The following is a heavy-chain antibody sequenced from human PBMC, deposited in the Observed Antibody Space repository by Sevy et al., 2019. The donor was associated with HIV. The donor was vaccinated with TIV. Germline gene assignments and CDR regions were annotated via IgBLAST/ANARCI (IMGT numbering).Heavy chain of an antibody. CDR3: AREQGGWIAARPTDFDY. J-gene: IGHJ4*02. Sequence: GGSLRLSCAASGFTFSSYWMSWVRQAPGKGLEWVANIKQDGSEKYYVGSVKGRFTISRDNAKNSLYLQMNSLRAEDTAVYYCAREQGGWIAARPTDFDYWGQGTLVTVSS. V-gene: IGHV3-7*01. CDR1: GFTFSSYW. D-gene: IGHD6-6*01. CDR2: IKQDGSEK.